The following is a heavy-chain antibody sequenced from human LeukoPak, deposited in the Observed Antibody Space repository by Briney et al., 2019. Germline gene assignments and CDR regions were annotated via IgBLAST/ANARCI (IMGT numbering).Heavy chain of an antibody. J-gene: IGHJ3*02. Sequence: SETLSLTCTVSGGSISSSSYYWGWIRQPPGKGLEWIGSIYYSGSTYYNPSLKSRVTISVDTSKNQFSLKLSSVTAADTAVYYCARPYGGNLNLCAFDIWGQGTMVTVSS. CDR1: GGSISSSSYY. D-gene: IGHD4-23*01. CDR2: IYYSGST. CDR3: ARPYGGNLNLCAFDI. V-gene: IGHV4-39*01.